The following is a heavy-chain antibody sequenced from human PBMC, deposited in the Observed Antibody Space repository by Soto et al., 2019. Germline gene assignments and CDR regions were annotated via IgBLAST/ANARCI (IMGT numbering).Heavy chain of an antibody. V-gene: IGHV4-34*01. CDR3: ARGNYYYYGMDV. Sequence: SETLSLTCAVYGGSFSGYYWSWIRQPPGKGLEWIGEINHSGSTNYNPSLKSRVTISVDTSKNQFSLKLSSVTAADTAVYYCARGNYYYYGMDVWGQGTTVTVSS. CDR1: GGSFSGYY. J-gene: IGHJ6*02. CDR2: INHSGST.